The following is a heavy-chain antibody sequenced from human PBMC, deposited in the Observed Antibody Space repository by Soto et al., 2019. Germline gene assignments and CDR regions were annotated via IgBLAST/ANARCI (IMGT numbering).Heavy chain of an antibody. CDR3: ARDFDSKQNIWFGELSYLATYGMDV. CDR2: IWYDGSNK. D-gene: IGHD3-10*01. V-gene: IGHV3-33*01. J-gene: IGHJ6*02. Sequence: TGGSLRLSCAASGFTFSSYGMHWVRQAPGKGLEWVAVIWYDGSNKYYADSVKGRFTISRDNSKNTLYLQMNSLRAEDTAVYYCARDFDSKQNIWFGELSYLATYGMDVWGQGTTVTVSS. CDR1: GFTFSSYG.